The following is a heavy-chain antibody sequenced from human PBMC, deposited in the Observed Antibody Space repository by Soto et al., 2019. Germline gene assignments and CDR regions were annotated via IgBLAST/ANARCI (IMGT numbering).Heavy chain of an antibody. CDR1: GFTFSSYW. V-gene: IGHV3-74*01. J-gene: IGHJ4*02. CDR2: INSDGSST. D-gene: IGHD2-2*01. CDR3: ARDQSQTDDCSSSSCYGGHRLDH. Sequence: PGGSLRLSCAASGFTFSSYWMHWVRQAPGKGLVWVSRINSDGSSTSYAGSVKGRFTISRDNAKNTLYLQMNSLRAEDTAVYYCARDQSQTDDCSSSSCYGGHRLDHCVKGTLVTV.